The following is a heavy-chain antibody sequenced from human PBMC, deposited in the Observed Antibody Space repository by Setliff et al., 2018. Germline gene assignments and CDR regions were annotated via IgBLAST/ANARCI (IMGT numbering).Heavy chain of an antibody. CDR2: IYYSGST. CDR1: DVSISSSSFY. V-gene: IGHV4-39*01. J-gene: IGHJ4*02. Sequence: LSLTCTVSDVSISSSSFYWAWIRQPPGKGLEWIGSIYYSGSTYYNPSPTSRVTISVETSNNQFSLNLRSVTAADTAIYYCARHFRSSKVQFLEYLTDYYFDSWGQGTLVTVSS. D-gene: IGHD3-3*01. CDR3: ARHFRSSKVQFLEYLTDYYFDS.